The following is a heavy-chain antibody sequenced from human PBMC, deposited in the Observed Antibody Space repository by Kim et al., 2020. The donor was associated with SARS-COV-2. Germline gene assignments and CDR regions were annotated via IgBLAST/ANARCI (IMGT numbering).Heavy chain of an antibody. V-gene: IGHV3-48*02. J-gene: IGHJ6*02. CDR2: ISSSSSTI. CDR3: ARDDYSNYYYYGMDV. CDR1: GFTFSSYS. Sequence: GGSLRLSCAASGFTFSSYSMNWVRQAPGKGLEWVSYISSSSSTIYYADSVKGRFTISRDNAKNSLYLQMNSLRDEDTAVYYCARDDYSNYYYYGMDVWGQGTTVTVSS. D-gene: IGHD4-4*01.